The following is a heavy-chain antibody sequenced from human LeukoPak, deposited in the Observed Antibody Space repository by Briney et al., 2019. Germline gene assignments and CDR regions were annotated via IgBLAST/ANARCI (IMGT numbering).Heavy chain of an antibody. Sequence: GGSLRLSCAASGFTFSSYEMNWVRQAPGKGLEWVSYISSSGSTIYYADSVKGRFTISRDNAKNSLYLQMNSLRAEDTAVYYCARDTPYKYYYDSSGSHDYWGQGTLVTVPS. V-gene: IGHV3-48*03. CDR3: ARDTPYKYYYDSSGSHDY. CDR1: GFTFSSYE. D-gene: IGHD3-22*01. J-gene: IGHJ4*02. CDR2: ISSSGSTI.